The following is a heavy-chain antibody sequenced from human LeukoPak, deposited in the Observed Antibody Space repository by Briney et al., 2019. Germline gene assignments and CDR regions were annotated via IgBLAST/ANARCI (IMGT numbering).Heavy chain of an antibody. J-gene: IGHJ6*03. CDR2: IHYSGGT. CDR1: GASISSSY. Sequence: PSETLSLTCTVSGASISSSYWSWIRQSPGKGLEWIGYIHYSGGTNFNPSLKSRVTMSVDTSKNQFSLNLSSVTAADTAVYYCARLSPVQAVQHYYYHSMDVWGKGTTVTVSS. V-gene: IGHV4-59*08. CDR3: ARLSPVQAVQHYYYHSMDV. D-gene: IGHD1-1*01.